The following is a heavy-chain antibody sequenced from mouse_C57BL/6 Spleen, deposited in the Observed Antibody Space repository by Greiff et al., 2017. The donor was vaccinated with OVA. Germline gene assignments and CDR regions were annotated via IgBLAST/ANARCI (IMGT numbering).Heavy chain of an antibody. CDR3: ARTGSNYFYAMDY. V-gene: IGHV1-82*01. D-gene: IGHD2-5*01. J-gene: IGHJ4*01. CDR2: IYPGDGDP. Sequence: QVQLQQSGPELVKPGASVKISCKASGYAFSSSWMNWVKQRPGKGLEWIGRIYPGDGDPNYNGKFKGKATLTADKSSSTAYMQLSSLTSEDSAVYFCARTGSNYFYAMDYWGQGTSVTVSS. CDR1: GYAFSSSW.